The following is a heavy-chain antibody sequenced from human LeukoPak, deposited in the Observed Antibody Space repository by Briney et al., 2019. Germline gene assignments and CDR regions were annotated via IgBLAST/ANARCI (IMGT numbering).Heavy chain of an antibody. D-gene: IGHD1-26*01. Sequence: PSGTLSLTCAVSGASISSNWWNWVRQPPGKGLEWIGEIHHSGSANYNPSLKSRVTISLDTSENHFSLRLSSVTAAGTAVYYCVRDRGEFSYSHDYWGQGTLVTVSS. CDR1: GASISSNW. V-gene: IGHV4-4*02. CDR3: VRDRGEFSYSHDY. CDR2: IHHSGSA. J-gene: IGHJ4*02.